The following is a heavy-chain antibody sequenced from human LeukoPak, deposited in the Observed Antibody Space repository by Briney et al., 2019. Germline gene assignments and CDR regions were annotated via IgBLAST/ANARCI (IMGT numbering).Heavy chain of an antibody. J-gene: IGHJ4*02. Sequence: GSLRLSCAASGFILSNYGMSWVRQAPGKGLEWVSSISSSSSYIYYADSVKGRFAISRDNAKNSLYLQMNSLRAEDTAVYYCARLRLSSWYYFDYWGQGTLVTVSS. CDR1: GFILSNYG. V-gene: IGHV3-21*01. D-gene: IGHD6-13*01. CDR3: ARLRLSSWYYFDY. CDR2: ISSSSSYI.